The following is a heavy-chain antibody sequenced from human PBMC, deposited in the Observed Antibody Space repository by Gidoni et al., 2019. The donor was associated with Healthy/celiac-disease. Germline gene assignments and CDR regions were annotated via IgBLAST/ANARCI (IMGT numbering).Heavy chain of an antibody. V-gene: IGHV3-9*01. J-gene: IGHJ4*02. Sequence: EVQLVESGGGLVQPGRSLRLSCAASGFTFDDYAIHWVRHAHGKGLEWVSGISGNSGSIGYANSVKGRFTISRDNAKNSLYLQMNSLRAEDTALYYCAKGYSSGWQPADYWGQGTLVTVSS. CDR1: GFTFDDYA. CDR3: AKGYSSGWQPADY. D-gene: IGHD6-19*01. CDR2: ISGNSGSI.